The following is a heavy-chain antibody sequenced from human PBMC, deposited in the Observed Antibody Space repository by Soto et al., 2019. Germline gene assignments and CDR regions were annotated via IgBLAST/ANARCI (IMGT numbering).Heavy chain of an antibody. CDR1: GGTISSYG. J-gene: IGHJ4*02. V-gene: IGHV1-69*13. CDR2: IIPIFGTA. CDR3: ARLRDGYNYALFDY. D-gene: IGHD5-12*01. Sequence: ASVKVSCKASGGTISSYGISWVRQAPGQGLEWMGGIIPIFGTANYAQKFQGRVTITADESTSTAYMELSSLRSEDTAVYYCARLRDGYNYALFDYWGQGTLVTVSS.